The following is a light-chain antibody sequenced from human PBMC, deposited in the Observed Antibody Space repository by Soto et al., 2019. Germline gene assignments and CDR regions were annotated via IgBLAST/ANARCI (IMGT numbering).Light chain of an antibody. J-gene: IGKJ1*01. CDR1: QSISDT. CDR3: PHYNSYSEA. CDR2: GAS. Sequence: EVVMTQSPATLSVSPGGRATLSCRASQSISDTLAWYQQKPGQAPRLLIHGASTRATGFPDRFSGSGSGTEFTLTISSLQPDDFATYYCPHYNSYSEAFGQGTKVDIK. V-gene: IGKV3-15*01.